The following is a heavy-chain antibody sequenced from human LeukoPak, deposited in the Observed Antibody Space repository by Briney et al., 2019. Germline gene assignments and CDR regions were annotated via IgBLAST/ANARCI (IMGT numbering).Heavy chain of an antibody. Sequence: SVKASCKASGGTFSSYTISWVRQAPGQGLEWMGRIIPILGIANYAQKFQGRVTITADKSTSTAYMELSSLRSEDTAVYYCARGGRYSGYGVDYWGQGTLVTVSS. CDR2: IIPILGIA. CDR1: GGTFSSYT. V-gene: IGHV1-69*02. J-gene: IGHJ4*02. CDR3: ARGGRYSGYGVDY. D-gene: IGHD5-12*01.